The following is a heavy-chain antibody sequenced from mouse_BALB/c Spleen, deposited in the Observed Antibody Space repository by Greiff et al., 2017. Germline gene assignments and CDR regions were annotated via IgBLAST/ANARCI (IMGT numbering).Heavy chain of an antibody. D-gene: IGHD1-1*01. V-gene: IGHV5-17*02. CDR2: ISSGSSTI. CDR1: GFTFSSFG. CDR3: ARGTTVVGDYFDY. Sequence: EVKLQESGGGLVQPGGSRKLSCAASGFTFSSFGMHWVRQAPEKGLEWVAYISSGSSTIYYADTVKGRFTISRDNPKNTLFLQMTSLRSEDTAMYYCARGTTVVGDYFDYWGQGTTLTVSS. J-gene: IGHJ2*01.